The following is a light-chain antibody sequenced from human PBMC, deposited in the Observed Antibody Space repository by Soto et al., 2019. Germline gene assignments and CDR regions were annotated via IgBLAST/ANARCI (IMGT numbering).Light chain of an antibody. Sequence: QSALTQPASVSGSPGQSITISCTGTSSDVGGYNYVSWYQQHPGKAPKLMIYDVSNRPSGVSNRFSGSRSGNTASLTISGLQGEDEDDYYCSSYTRSSTVVFGGGTKLTVL. CDR2: DVS. J-gene: IGLJ2*01. CDR3: SSYTRSSTVV. V-gene: IGLV2-14*01. CDR1: SSDVGGYNY.